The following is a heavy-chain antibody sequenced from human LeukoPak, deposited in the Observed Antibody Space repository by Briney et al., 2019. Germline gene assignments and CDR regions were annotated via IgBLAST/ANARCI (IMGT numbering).Heavy chain of an antibody. J-gene: IGHJ6*02. CDR1: GFTFSSYA. CDR2: ISGSGGST. V-gene: IGHV3-23*01. Sequence: GGSLRLSCAASGFTFSSYAMSWVRQAPGKGLEWVSAISGSGGSTYYADSVKGRFTISRDNSKNTLYLQMNSLRAEDTAVYYCATRTTVTSRYYYGMDVWGQGTTVTVSS. D-gene: IGHD4-17*01. CDR3: ATRTTVTSRYYYGMDV.